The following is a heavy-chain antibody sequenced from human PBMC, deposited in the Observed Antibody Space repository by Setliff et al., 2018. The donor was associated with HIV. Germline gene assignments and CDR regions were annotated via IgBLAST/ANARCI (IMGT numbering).Heavy chain of an antibody. CDR3: ARGRFCTTTSCLFDQ. D-gene: IGHD2-2*01. Sequence: PGGSLRLSCAASEVTFSLYWMHWVRQAPGKGLVSVSRINSDGSVTSYADFVKGRFTISRDNAESTLYLQMNSLRAEDTAVYYCARGRFCTTTSCLFDQWGQGTLVTVSS. CDR1: EVTFSLYW. J-gene: IGHJ4*02. CDR2: INSDGSVT. V-gene: IGHV3-74*01.